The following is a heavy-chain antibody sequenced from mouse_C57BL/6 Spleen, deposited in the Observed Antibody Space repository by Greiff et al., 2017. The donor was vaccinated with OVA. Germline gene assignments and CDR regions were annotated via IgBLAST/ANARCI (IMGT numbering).Heavy chain of an antibody. D-gene: IGHD1-1*01. V-gene: IGHV1-55*01. CDR1: GYTFTSYW. CDR2: IYPGSGST. CDR3: AREGDYYGVDY. J-gene: IGHJ2*01. Sequence: QVQLQQPGAELVKPGASVKMSCKASGYTFTSYWITWVKQRPGQGLEWIGDIYPGSGSTNYNEKFKSKATLTVNTSSSTAYMQLSSLTSEDSAVYYCAREGDYYGVDYWGQGTTLTVSS.